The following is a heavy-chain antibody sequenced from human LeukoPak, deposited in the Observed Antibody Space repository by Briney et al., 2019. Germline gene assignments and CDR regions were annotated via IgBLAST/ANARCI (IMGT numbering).Heavy chain of an antibody. CDR1: GYSISSGYY. Sequence: PSETLSLTCSVSGYSISSGYYWGWIRQPPGKGLEWIGSIHYSGSTYYNPSLKSRVTISVDTSKNQFSLKMRSVTATDTAVYYCAREGLAARRGGFDIWGQGTVVTVSS. J-gene: IGHJ3*02. D-gene: IGHD6-6*01. CDR2: IHYSGST. V-gene: IGHV4-38-2*02. CDR3: AREGLAARRGGFDI.